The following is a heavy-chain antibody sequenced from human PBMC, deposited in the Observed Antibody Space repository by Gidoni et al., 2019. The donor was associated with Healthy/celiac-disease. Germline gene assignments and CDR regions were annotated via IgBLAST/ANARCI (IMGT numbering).Heavy chain of an antibody. D-gene: IGHD4-17*01. CDR3: ARQLDYGDYDYYFDD. CDR2: IYWNDNK. CDR1: GFSLSTSGVG. Sequence: QITLKESGPTLVKPTQTLTLTCTFSGFSLSTSGVGVGWIRQPPGKALEWLALIYWNDNKRYSPSLKSRLTIAKDTSKNQVVLTVTNMGPVDTATYYCARQLDYGDYDYYFDDWGQGTLVTVSS. J-gene: IGHJ4*02. V-gene: IGHV2-5*01.